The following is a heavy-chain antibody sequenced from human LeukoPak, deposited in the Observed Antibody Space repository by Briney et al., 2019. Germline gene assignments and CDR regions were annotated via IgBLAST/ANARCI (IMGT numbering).Heavy chain of an antibody. V-gene: IGHV3-23*01. J-gene: IGHJ4*02. Sequence: GGSLRLSCAASGFTFSSYAMSWVRQAPGKGLEWVSAISGSGGSTYYADSVKGRFTISRDNPKNTLYLQMNSLRAEDTAVYYCANPAHRMGSSGSQYFDYWGQGTLVTVSS. D-gene: IGHD3-22*01. CDR1: GFTFSSYA. CDR2: ISGSGGST. CDR3: ANPAHRMGSSGSQYFDY.